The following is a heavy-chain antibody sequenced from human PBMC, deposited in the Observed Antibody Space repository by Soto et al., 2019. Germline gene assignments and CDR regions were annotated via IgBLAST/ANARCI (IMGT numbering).Heavy chain of an antibody. J-gene: IGHJ4*02. CDR1: GLTSSSYS. D-gene: IGHD2-21*01. CDR2: MSFDGNSK. V-gene: IGHV3-30-3*01. CDR3: ARGRSVIDHDDFEY. Sequence: QVQLVGSGGGVVQPGRSLRLSCAASGLTSSSYSMHWVAQAPGKGLEWVAAMSFDGNSKYFADSVKGRFTISRDNSKNTLSLQMNSLGADDSAVYYCARGRSVIDHDDFEYWGQGTLVTVSS.